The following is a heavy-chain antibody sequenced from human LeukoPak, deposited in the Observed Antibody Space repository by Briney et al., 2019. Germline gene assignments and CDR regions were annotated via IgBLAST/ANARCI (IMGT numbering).Heavy chain of an antibody. V-gene: IGHV4-59*01. CDR3: ARAPRGYFDLSDSFDI. J-gene: IGHJ3*02. CDR2: IYYSGST. CDR1: GGSISSYY. D-gene: IGHD3-9*01. Sequence: SETLSLTCTVSGGSISSYYWSWIRQPPGKGLEWVGFIYYSGSTNYNPSLKSRVTISVDTSKNQFSLKLSSGTAADTAVYSWARAPRGYFDLSDSFDIEGQGTMVTVSS.